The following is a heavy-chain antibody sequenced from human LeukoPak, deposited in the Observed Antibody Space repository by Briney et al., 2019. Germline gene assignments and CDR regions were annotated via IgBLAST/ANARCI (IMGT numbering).Heavy chain of an antibody. V-gene: IGHV1-2*02. Sequence: GASVKVSCKASGYTFTGYYMHWVRQAPGQGLEWMGWINPNSGGTNYAQKFQGRVTMTRDTSISTAYMELSRLRSDDTAVYYCARDRALIAVAGTKVNYYYGMDVWGQGTTVTVSS. D-gene: IGHD6-19*01. CDR1: GYTFTGYY. J-gene: IGHJ6*02. CDR3: ARDRALIAVAGTKVNYYYGMDV. CDR2: INPNSGGT.